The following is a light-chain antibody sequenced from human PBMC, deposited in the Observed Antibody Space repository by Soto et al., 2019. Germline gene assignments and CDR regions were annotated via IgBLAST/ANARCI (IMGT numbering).Light chain of an antibody. Sequence: QSALTQPRSVSGSPGQSVTISCTGTSSDVGGYNYVSWYQQHPGKAPKLIIYDVSERPSGVPDRFSGSKSGNTASLTISGLQAEDEADYYCCSYAGSYSYVFATGTKLTVL. CDR1: SSDVGGYNY. J-gene: IGLJ1*01. CDR2: DVS. CDR3: CSYAGSYSYV. V-gene: IGLV2-11*01.